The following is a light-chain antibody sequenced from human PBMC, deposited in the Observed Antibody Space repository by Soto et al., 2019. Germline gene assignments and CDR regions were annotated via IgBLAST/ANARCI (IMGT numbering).Light chain of an antibody. Sequence: DVVMTQSPLSLPVTLGQPASISCRSSQSLVYSDGNTYLNWFQQRPGQSPRRLIYKVSNRDSGVPDRISGSGSGTDFTLKISRVEAEDVGVYYCMQGTHWPPITFGQGTRLEMK. CDR1: QSLVYSDGNTY. CDR3: MQGTHWPPIT. J-gene: IGKJ5*01. V-gene: IGKV2-30*01. CDR2: KVS.